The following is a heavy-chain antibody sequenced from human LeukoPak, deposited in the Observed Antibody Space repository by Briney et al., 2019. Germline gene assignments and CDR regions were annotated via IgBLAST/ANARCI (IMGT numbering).Heavy chain of an antibody. D-gene: IGHD3-10*01. Sequence: DPGGSLRLSCAASGFTFSSYAMSWVRQAPGKGLEWVSAISGSGGSTYYADSVKGRFTISRDNSKNTLYPQMNSLRAEDTAVYYCAVYYGSVMGAFDIWGQGTMVTVSS. CDR2: ISGSGGST. CDR1: GFTFSSYA. J-gene: IGHJ3*02. V-gene: IGHV3-23*01. CDR3: AVYYGSVMGAFDI.